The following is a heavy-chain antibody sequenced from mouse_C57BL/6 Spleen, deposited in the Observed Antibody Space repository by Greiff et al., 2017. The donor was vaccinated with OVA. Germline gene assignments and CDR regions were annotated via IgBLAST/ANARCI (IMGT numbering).Heavy chain of an antibody. V-gene: IGHV2-6*01. CDR1: GFSLTSYG. CDR3: AINYGDAMDY. CDR2: IWGVGST. Sequence: VKLQESGPGLVAPSQSLSITCTVSGFSLTSYGVDWVRQSPGKGLEWLGVIWGVGSTNYNSALKSRLSISKDNSKSQVFLKMNSLQTDDTAMYYCAINYGDAMDYWGQGTSVTVSS. J-gene: IGHJ4*01. D-gene: IGHD1-1*01.